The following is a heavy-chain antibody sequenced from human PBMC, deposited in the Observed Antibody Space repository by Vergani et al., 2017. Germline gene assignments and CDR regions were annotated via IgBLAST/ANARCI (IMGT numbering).Heavy chain of an antibody. D-gene: IGHD2-15*01. V-gene: IGHV5-51*01. CDR2: IYPGDSDT. CDR1: GYSFTSYW. Sequence: EVQLVQSGAEVKKPGESLKISCKGSGYSFTSYWIGWVRQMPGEGLEWMGIIYPGDSDTRYSPSFQGQVTISADKSISTAYLQWSSLKASDTTMYYCASQYCSGGSCYAVNGAFDIWGQGTMVTVSS. J-gene: IGHJ3*02. CDR3: ASQYCSGGSCYAVNGAFDI.